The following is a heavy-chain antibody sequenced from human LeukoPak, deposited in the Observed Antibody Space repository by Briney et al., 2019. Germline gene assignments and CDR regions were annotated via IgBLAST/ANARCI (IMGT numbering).Heavy chain of an antibody. J-gene: IGHJ4*02. CDR2: IYYSGST. CDR3: ARDSSGYDYFDS. Sequence: SETLSLTCTVSGGSISSYYWSWIRQPPGKGLEWIGYIYYSGSTNYNPSLKSRVTISVDTSKNQFSLKLSSVTAADTAVYYCARDSSGYDYFDSWGQGTLVTVSS. V-gene: IGHV4-59*12. D-gene: IGHD5-12*01. CDR1: GGSISSYY.